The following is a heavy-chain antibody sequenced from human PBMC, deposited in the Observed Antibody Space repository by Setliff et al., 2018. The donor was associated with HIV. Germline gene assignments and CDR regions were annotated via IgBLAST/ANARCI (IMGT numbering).Heavy chain of an antibody. D-gene: IGHD2-15*01. CDR1: GYTFTDHN. J-gene: IGHJ4*02. Sequence: PSVKVSCKTSGYTFTDHNIHWVRQAPGQGLEWMGWINPKSGDTTYAQRLQGRVTMTRDTSINTAYMELNRLLYDDTALYYCVKGAGGYYDFWSQGTLVTVSS. CDR2: INPKSGDT. V-gene: IGHV1-2*02. CDR3: VKGAGGYYDF.